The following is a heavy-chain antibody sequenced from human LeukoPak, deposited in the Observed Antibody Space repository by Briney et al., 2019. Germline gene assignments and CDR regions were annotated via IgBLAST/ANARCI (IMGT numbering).Heavy chain of an antibody. Sequence: GRSLRLSCAASGFTLSSYSMKWVRQAPGKGLEWVSFISSSNIYIYYADSVKGRFTISRDNAKNSLYLQMDSLRAEDTAVYYCARDFSGQPDYWGQGTLVTVSS. CDR1: GFTLSSYS. D-gene: IGHD6-13*01. CDR2: ISSSNIYI. CDR3: ARDFSGQPDY. V-gene: IGHV3-21*06. J-gene: IGHJ4*02.